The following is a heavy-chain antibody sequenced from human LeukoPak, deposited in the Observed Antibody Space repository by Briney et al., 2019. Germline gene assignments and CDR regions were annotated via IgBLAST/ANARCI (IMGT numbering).Heavy chain of an antibody. V-gene: IGHV3-23*01. D-gene: IGHD3-3*01. J-gene: IGHJ6*02. CDR3: ARDSVPGDFWSGCMDV. CDR1: GFTFSSYA. Sequence: PGGSLRLSCAASGFTFSSYAMSWVRQAPGKGLEWVSAISGSGGSTYYADSVKGRFTISRDNSKNTLYLQMNSLRAEDTAVYYCARDSVPGDFWSGCMDVWGQGTTVTVSS. CDR2: ISGSGGST.